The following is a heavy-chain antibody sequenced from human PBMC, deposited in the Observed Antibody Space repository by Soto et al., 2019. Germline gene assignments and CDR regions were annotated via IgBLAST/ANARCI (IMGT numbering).Heavy chain of an antibody. CDR1: GFTFSSYS. CDR2: ISSSSSTI. CDR3: ARDPADPYCGGDCRTDAFDI. Sequence: GGSLRLSCAASGFTFSSYSMNWVRQAPGKGLEWVSYISSSSSTICYADSVKGRFTISRDNAKNSLYLQMNSLRDEDTAVYYCARDPADPYCGGDCRTDAFDIWGQGTMVTVSS. J-gene: IGHJ3*02. V-gene: IGHV3-48*02. D-gene: IGHD2-21*02.